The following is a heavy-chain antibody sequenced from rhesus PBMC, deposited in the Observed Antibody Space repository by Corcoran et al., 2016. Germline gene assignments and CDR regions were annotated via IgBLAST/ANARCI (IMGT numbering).Heavy chain of an antibody. J-gene: IGHJ4*01. V-gene: IGHV3S5*01. CDR2: ISNGGGST. CDR1: GFTFSSYG. Sequence: EVQLVESGGGLVQPGGSLRLSCAASGFTFSSYGMSWVRQSPGKGLEWVSYISNGGGSTYYADSVKSQFTISRDNAKNALYLQMVSLRAEDTALYYCAAEGDYGSSFDYWGQGVLVTVSS. D-gene: IGHD4-29*01. CDR3: AAEGDYGSSFDY.